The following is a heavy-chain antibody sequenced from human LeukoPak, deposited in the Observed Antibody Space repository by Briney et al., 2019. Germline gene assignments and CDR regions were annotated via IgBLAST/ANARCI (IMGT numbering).Heavy chain of an antibody. CDR3: AARPGDLAVPFDY. J-gene: IGHJ4*02. CDR2: ISGSGDIT. V-gene: IGHV3-23*01. D-gene: IGHD3-10*01. CDR1: GFTFDTHA. Sequence: AGGSLRLSCAASGFTFDTHAMNWVRQAPGKGLEYVSLISGSGDITYYAHSLKDRFTISRDNSKTTLYLQMHSLRAEDTAMYYCAARPGDLAVPFDYWGQGTLVIASS.